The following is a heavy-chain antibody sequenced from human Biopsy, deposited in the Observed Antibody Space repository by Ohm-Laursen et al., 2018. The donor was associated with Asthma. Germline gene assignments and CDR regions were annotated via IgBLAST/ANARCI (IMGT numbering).Heavy chain of an antibody. V-gene: IGHV3-30*03. CDR3: ARQSGQDYGDSSGFDI. J-gene: IGHJ3*02. D-gene: IGHD3-22*01. CDR2: ISSDGHNK. Sequence: SLRLSCTASGFTFSNYAMSWVRQAPGKGLEWVALISSDGHNKYYKDSVKGRFTISRDNSRNRLYLQINRLTVEDSAVYFCARQSGQDYGDSSGFDIWGQGTKVAVSS. CDR1: GFTFSNYA.